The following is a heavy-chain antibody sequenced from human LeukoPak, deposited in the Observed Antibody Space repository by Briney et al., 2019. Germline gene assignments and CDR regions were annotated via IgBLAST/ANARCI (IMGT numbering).Heavy chain of an antibody. CDR2: INPNSGGA. Sequence: ASVKVSCKASGYTFTGYYMHWVRQAPGQGLEWMGWINPNSGGANYAQKFQGRVTMTRDTSISTAYMELSRLRSDDTAVYYCARAFDGSYRGPFDYWGREPWSPSPQ. J-gene: IGHJ4*02. CDR3: ARAFDGSYRGPFDY. CDR1: GYTFTGYY. V-gene: IGHV1-2*02. D-gene: IGHD1-26*01.